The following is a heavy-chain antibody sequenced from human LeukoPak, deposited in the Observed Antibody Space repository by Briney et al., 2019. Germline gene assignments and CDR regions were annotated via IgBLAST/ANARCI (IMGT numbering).Heavy chain of an antibody. J-gene: IGHJ4*02. D-gene: IGHD3-9*01. CDR2: IYTSGST. V-gene: IGHV4-4*09. CDR3: ARRMRDYDILTGYRSDYFDY. CDR1: GGSTSSYY. Sequence: SETLSLTCTVSGGSTSSYYWSWIRQPPGKGLEWIGYIYTSGSTNYNPSLKGRVTISVDTSKNQFSLKLSSVTAADTAVYYCARRMRDYDILTGYRSDYFDYWGQGTLVTVSS.